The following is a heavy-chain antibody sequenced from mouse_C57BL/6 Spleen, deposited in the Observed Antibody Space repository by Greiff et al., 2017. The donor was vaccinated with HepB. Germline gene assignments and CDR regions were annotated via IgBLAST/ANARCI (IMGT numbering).Heavy chain of an antibody. CDR3: ARSELAWFAY. CDR1: GYAFSSSW. CDR2: IYPGDGDT. J-gene: IGHJ3*01. Sequence: VQLQESGAELVKPGASVKISCNASGYAFSSSWMNRVRQRPGKGLEWIGQIYPGDGDTNYHGKIKGKATRTADKSSSKASMQVSSLTSEDSAVYFCARSELAWFAYRGQGTRVSVSA. V-gene: IGHV1-80*01.